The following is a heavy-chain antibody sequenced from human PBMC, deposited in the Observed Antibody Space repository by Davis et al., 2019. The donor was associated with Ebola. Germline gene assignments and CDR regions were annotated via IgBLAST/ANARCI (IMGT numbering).Heavy chain of an antibody. CDR2: INPSGGST. J-gene: IGHJ4*02. D-gene: IGHD1-14*01. Sequence: ASVKVSCKASGYTFTSYDINWVRQAPGQGLEWMGIINPSGGSTSYAQKFQGRVTMTRDMSTSTAYMELSSLRFEDTAVYYCAASAGTVGKFDFWGQGTLVTVSS. CDR1: GYTFTSYD. CDR3: AASAGTVGKFDF. V-gene: IGHV1-46*01.